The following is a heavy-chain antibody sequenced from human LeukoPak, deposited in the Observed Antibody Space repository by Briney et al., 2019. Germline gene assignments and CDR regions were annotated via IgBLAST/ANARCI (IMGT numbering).Heavy chain of an antibody. CDR2: INHSGST. V-gene: IGHV4-34*01. Sequence: PSETLSLTCAVYGGSFSGHYWSWIRQPPGKGLEWIGEINHSGSTNYNPSLKSRVTISVDTSKNQFSLKLSSVTAADTAVYYCARGRRLPYYFDYWGQGTLVIVSS. CDR3: ARGRRLPYYFDY. CDR1: GGSFSGHY. D-gene: IGHD2-15*01. J-gene: IGHJ4*02.